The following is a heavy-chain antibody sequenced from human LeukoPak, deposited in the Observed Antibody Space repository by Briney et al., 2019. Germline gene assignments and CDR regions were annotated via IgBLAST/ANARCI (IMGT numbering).Heavy chain of an antibody. J-gene: IGHJ3*02. CDR2: ISAYNGNT. CDR1: GYTFTSYG. CDR3: ARDESLGWYSVRAFDI. D-gene: IGHD6-19*01. V-gene: IGHV1-18*01. Sequence: ASVKVSCKASGYTFTSYGISWVRQAPGQGLEWMGWISAYNGNTNYAQKLQGRVTMTTDTSTSTAYVELRSLRSDDTAVYYCARDESLGWYSVRAFDIWGQGTMVTVSS.